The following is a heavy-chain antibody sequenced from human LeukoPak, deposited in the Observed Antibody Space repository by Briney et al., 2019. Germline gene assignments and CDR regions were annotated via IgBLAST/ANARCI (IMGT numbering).Heavy chain of an antibody. Sequence: SETLSLTCTVSGGSISSSSYYWGWIRQPPGKGLEWIGSIYYSGSTYYNPSLKSRVTISVDTSKNQFSLKLSSVTAADTAVYYCARQAGRDGYETRDYWGQGTLVTVSS. CDR3: ARQAGRDGYETRDY. V-gene: IGHV4-39*01. J-gene: IGHJ4*02. CDR2: IYYSGST. CDR1: GGSISSSSYY. D-gene: IGHD5-24*01.